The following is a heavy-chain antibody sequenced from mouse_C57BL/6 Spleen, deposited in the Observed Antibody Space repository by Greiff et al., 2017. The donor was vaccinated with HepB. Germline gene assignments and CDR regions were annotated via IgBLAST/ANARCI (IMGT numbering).Heavy chain of an antibody. V-gene: IGHV1-81*01. CDR1: GYTFTSYG. CDR2: IYPRSGNT. D-gene: IGHD1-1*01. J-gene: IGHJ4*01. Sequence: QVQLQQSGAELARPGASVKLSCKASGYTFTSYGISWVKQRTGQGLEWIGEIYPRSGNTYYNEKFKGKATLTADKSSSTAYMELRSLTSEDSAVYFCARDYGSSPSYAMDYWGQGTSVTVSS. CDR3: ARDYGSSPSYAMDY.